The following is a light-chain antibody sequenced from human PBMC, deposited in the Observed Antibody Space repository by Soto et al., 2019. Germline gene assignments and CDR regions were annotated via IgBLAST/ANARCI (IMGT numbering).Light chain of an antibody. Sequence: EIGLTQSPATLSLSPGERATLSCRASQSVSSYLAWYQQKPGQAPRLLIYDASNRATGIPARFSGSGSGTDFTLTISSLEPEDFAVYYCQQRSDWPLTFGGVAKVDI. CDR1: QSVSSY. V-gene: IGKV3-11*01. CDR2: DAS. J-gene: IGKJ4*01. CDR3: QQRSDWPLT.